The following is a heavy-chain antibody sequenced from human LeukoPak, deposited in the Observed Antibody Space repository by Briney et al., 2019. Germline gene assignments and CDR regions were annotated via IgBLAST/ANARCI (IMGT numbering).Heavy chain of an antibody. CDR3: ASHLHADYDILTGFPTNVWSDP. J-gene: IGHJ5*02. CDR2: IYYSGST. D-gene: IGHD3-9*01. Sequence: PSETLSLTCTVSGGSISSGDYYWSWIRQPPGKGLEWIGYIYYSGSTNYNPSLKSRVTISVDTSKNQFSLKLSSVTAADTAVYYCASHLHADYDILTGFPTNVWSDPWGQGTLVTVSS. V-gene: IGHV4-61*08. CDR1: GGSISSGDYY.